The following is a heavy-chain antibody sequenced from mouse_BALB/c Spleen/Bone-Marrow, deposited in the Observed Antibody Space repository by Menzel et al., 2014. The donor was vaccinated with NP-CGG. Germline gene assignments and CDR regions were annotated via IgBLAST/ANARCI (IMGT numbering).Heavy chain of an antibody. D-gene: IGHD1-1*01. J-gene: IGHJ3*01. V-gene: IGHV1-82*01. CDR3: ARSGSSWFAY. CDR2: IYPGGGDT. CDR1: GYAFSSSW. Sequence: LQESGPELVKPGASVKISCKASGYAFSSSWMNWVKQRPGQGLEWIGRIYPGGGDTNYNGKFKGKATLTADKSSSTAYMQLSSLTSVDSAVYFCARSGSSWFAYWGQGTLVTVSA.